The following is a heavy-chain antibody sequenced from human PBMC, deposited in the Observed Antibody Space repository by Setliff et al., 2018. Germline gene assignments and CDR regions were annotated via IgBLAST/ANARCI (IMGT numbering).Heavy chain of an antibody. CDR1: GYTFNIYG. J-gene: IGHJ4*01. V-gene: IGHV1-18*01. CDR3: ARVGICRPWNSCAGDY. D-gene: IGHD1-1*01. Sequence: ASVKVSCKASGYTFNIYGISWVRQAPGQGLEWMGWISAYKGNTNYAQKLQVRVTMTTDTSTSTVYMELRSLRSDDTAVYYCARVGICRPWNSCAGDYWGKGTMVTVSS. CDR2: ISAYKGNT.